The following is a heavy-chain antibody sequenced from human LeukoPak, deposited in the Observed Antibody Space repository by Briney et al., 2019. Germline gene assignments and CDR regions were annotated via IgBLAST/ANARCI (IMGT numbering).Heavy chain of an antibody. CDR2: INHSGST. D-gene: IGHD1-1*01. CDR3: ASSLERGGY. Sequence: SETLSLTCAVYGGPFSGYYWSWIRQPPGKGLEWIGEINHSGSTNYNPSLKSRVTISVDTSKNQFSLKLSSVTAADTAVYYCASSLERGGYWGQGTLVTVSS. CDR1: GGPFSGYY. J-gene: IGHJ4*02. V-gene: IGHV4-34*01.